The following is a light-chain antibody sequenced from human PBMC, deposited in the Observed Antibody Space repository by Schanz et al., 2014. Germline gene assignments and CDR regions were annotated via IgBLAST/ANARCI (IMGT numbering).Light chain of an antibody. CDR1: SSNIGRNP. V-gene: IGLV1-44*01. CDR3: SSYAGSNTLV. Sequence: QSVLTQPPSASGTPGQRVTISCSGSSSNIGRNPVNWYQQLPGTAPKLLMYSNNQRPSGVPDRFSGSKSGTSASLTISGLQAEDEADYYCSSYAGSNTLVFGGGTKLTVL. CDR2: SNN. J-gene: IGLJ2*01.